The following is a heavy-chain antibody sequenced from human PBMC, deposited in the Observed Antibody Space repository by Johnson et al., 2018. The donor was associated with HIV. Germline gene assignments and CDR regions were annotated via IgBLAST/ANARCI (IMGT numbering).Heavy chain of an antibody. J-gene: IGHJ3*02. CDR3: ARERDDSSGYYYHDAFDI. Sequence: VQLVESGGGVVRPGGSLRLSCAAAGFTVSSNYMTWVRQAPGKRLEWVSVIYSGGSTYYADSVKGRFTISRDNSKNTLYLQMNSLRAEDTAVYYCARERDDSSGYYYHDAFDIWGQGTMVTVSS. D-gene: IGHD3-22*01. CDR2: IYSGGST. V-gene: IGHV3-66*01. CDR1: GFTVSSNY.